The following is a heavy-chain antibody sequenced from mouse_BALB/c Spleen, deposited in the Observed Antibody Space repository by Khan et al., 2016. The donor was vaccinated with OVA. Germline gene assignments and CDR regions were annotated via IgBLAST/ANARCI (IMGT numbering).Heavy chain of an antibody. CDR1: GFTFSTYG. CDR3: SRLAYYYDSEGFAY. Sequence: EVELVESGGDLVKPGGSLKLSCAASGFTFSTYGMSWVRQAPDKRLEWVATVSTGGSYTYYPDSVKGRFTISRANAKNTLYLQMSDLRAEDTAMFYCSRLAYYYDSEGFAYWGQGTLVTVSA. V-gene: IGHV5-6*01. J-gene: IGHJ3*01. CDR2: VSTGGSYT. D-gene: IGHD1-1*01.